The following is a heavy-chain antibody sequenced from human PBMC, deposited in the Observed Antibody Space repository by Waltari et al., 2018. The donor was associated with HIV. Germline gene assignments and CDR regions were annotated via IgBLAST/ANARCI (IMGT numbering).Heavy chain of an antibody. CDR3: ARAPCSGGSCRLFDY. CDR1: GYTFISYY. V-gene: IGHV1-46*01. D-gene: IGHD2-15*01. Sequence: QVQLVQSGAEVQKPGASVKVSCKASGYTFISYYMHWLRQAPGQGLEWMGIINPSGNRTNYLQKSQCIHTMTRYTSTSTGYMVLSSLRSEDTAVYYCARAPCSGGSCRLFDYWGQGTLVTVSS. CDR2: INPSGNRT. J-gene: IGHJ4*02.